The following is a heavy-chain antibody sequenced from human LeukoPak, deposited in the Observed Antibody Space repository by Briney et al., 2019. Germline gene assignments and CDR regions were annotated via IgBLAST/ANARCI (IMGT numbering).Heavy chain of an antibody. V-gene: IGHV1-2*02. CDR1: GYTFTGYY. CDR2: INPNSGGT. D-gene: IGHD3-22*01. J-gene: IGHJ4*02. Sequence: ASVKVSCKASGYTFTGYYMHWVRQAPAQGLEWMGWINPNSGGTNYTQKFQDRDTMTRDTHISTAYMELSRLRSDDTAVYYCLTYYYDSSGGYWGQGTLVTVSS. CDR3: LTYYYDSSGGY.